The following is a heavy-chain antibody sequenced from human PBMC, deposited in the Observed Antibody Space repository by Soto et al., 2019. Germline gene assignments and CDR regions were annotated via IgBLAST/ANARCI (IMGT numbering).Heavy chain of an antibody. CDR3: ASGPYDSSGYRY. D-gene: IGHD3-22*01. Sequence: VQLVESGGGLVKPGGSLRLSCAASGFTFSSYSMNWVRQAPGKGLEWVSSISSSSSYIYYADSVKGRFTISRDNAKNSLYLQMNSLRAEDTAVYYCASGPYDSSGYRYWGQGTLVTVSS. V-gene: IGHV3-21*01. J-gene: IGHJ4*02. CDR1: GFTFSSYS. CDR2: ISSSSSYI.